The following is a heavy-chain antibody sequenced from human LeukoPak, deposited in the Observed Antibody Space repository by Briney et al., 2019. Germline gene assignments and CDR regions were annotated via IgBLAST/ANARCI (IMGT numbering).Heavy chain of an antibody. D-gene: IGHD3-10*01. CDR3: ARGGVLRSLDY. CDR2: IYYSGST. CDR1: GGSIGSHY. V-gene: IGHV4-59*11. Sequence: PSETLSLTCTVSGGSIGSHYWSWIRQPPGKGLEWIGYIYYSGSTKYNPSLKSRVTISIDASKNQFSLKLTSVTAADTAVYFCARGGVLRSLDYWGQGTLVTVSS. J-gene: IGHJ4*02.